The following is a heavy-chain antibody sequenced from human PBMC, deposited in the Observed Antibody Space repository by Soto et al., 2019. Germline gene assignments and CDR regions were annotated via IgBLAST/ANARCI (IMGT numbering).Heavy chain of an antibody. CDR3: ARWGAYSSSWYSEVYFQH. V-gene: IGHV1-69*13. Sequence: GASVKVSCKASGGTFSSYAISWVRQAPGQGLEWMGGIIPIFGTANYAQKFQGRVTITADESTSTAYMELSSLRSEDTAVYYCARWGAYSSSWYSEVYFQHWGQGTLVTVSS. CDR2: IIPIFGTA. J-gene: IGHJ1*01. D-gene: IGHD6-13*01. CDR1: GGTFSSYA.